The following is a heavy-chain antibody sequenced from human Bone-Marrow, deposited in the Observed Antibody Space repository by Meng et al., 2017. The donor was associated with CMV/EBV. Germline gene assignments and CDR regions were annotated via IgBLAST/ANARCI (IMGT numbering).Heavy chain of an antibody. J-gene: IGHJ6*02. Sequence: SVQVSCKASGGTFSSYSISWVRQDPGQGLEWMGTIIPILGLADYAQKFHGRVTITADKTTSTAYMELNSLRSEDTAVYYCARSWGEYYYDDMDDWGQGTTVTVSS. CDR2: IIPILGLA. CDR1: GGTFSSYS. D-gene: IGHD3-16*01. CDR3: ARSWGEYYYDDMDD. V-gene: IGHV1-69*02.